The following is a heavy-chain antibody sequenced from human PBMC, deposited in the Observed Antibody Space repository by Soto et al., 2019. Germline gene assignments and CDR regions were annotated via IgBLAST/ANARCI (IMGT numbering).Heavy chain of an antibody. Sequence: GGSLRLSCAASGFTFSSYGMHWVRQAPGKGLEWVAVIWYDGSNKYYADSVKGRFTISRDNSKNTLYLQMNSLRAEDTAVYYCARDIGDCSSNTCPGGWFDPCRQGTMGTASS. CDR3: ARDIGDCSSNTCPGGWFDP. CDR2: IWYDGSNK. CDR1: GFTFSSYG. J-gene: IGHJ5*02. D-gene: IGHD2-2*01. V-gene: IGHV3-33*01.